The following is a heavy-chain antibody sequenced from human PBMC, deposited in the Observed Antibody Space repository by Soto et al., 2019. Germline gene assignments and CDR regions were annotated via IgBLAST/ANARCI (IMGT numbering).Heavy chain of an antibody. CDR1: GYTFTSYY. J-gene: IGHJ3*02. CDR2: INPSGGST. D-gene: IGHD2-15*01. V-gene: IGHV1-46*03. Sequence: ASVKVSCKASGYTFTSYYMHWVRQAPGQGLEWMGIINPSGGSTSYAQKFQGRVTMTRDTSTSTVYMELSSLRSEDTAVYYCARDSVVVVVAASDAFDIWGQGTMVTVSS. CDR3: ARDSVVVVVAASDAFDI.